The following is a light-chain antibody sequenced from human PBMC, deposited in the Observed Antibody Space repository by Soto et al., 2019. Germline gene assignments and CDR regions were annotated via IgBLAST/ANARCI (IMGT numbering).Light chain of an antibody. Sequence: DIQMTQSPSSLSASVGDIVTITCRASQSISSYLNLYQQKPGKAPKLLIYAASSLQSGFPSRFSGSGSGTVFTLTISSLQPEDCATYYCQQRYSTPRTFGQGTKLEI. CDR1: QSISSY. CDR3: QQRYSTPRT. V-gene: IGKV1-39*01. CDR2: AAS. J-gene: IGKJ2*01.